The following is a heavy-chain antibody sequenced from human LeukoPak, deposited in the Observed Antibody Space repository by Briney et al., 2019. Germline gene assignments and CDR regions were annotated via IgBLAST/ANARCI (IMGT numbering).Heavy chain of an antibody. V-gene: IGHV1-18*01. CDR3: AGDGGSGSYYPLDY. CDR2: ISAYNGNT. D-gene: IGHD3-10*01. J-gene: IGHJ4*02. Sequence: GASVKVSCKASGYTFTSYGISWVRQAPGQGLEWMGWISAYNGNTNYAQELQGRVTMTTDTSASTAYMELRSLRSDDTAVYYCAGDGGSGSYYPLDYWGQGTLVTVSS. CDR1: GYTFTSYG.